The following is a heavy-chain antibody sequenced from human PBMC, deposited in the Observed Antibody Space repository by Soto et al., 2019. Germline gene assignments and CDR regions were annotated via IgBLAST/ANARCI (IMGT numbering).Heavy chain of an antibody. Sequence: PSETLSLTCTVSGGAISTYYWTWIRQTAGKGLEWIGRIYSSGSTKYNPALQSRVTMSLDTSNNQFSLRLTSVTAADTAVYYCARGQRFSDWFDPWGQGTLVTLSS. J-gene: IGHJ5*02. V-gene: IGHV4-4*07. CDR1: GGAISTYY. CDR3: ARGQRFSDWFDP. CDR2: IYSSGST. D-gene: IGHD3-3*01.